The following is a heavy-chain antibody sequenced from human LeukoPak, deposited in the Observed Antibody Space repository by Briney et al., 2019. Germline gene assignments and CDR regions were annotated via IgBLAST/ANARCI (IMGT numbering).Heavy chain of an antibody. D-gene: IGHD1-14*01. CDR2: IRSKAYGGTT. Sequence: GGSLRLSCTASGFTFGDYAMSWVRQAPGKGLEWVGFIRSKAYGGTTEYAASVKGRFTISRDDSNSIAYLQMNSLKTEDTAVYYCTREGDGNRVDWGQGTLVTVSS. J-gene: IGHJ4*02. CDR3: TREGDGNRVD. V-gene: IGHV3-49*04. CDR1: GFTFGDYA.